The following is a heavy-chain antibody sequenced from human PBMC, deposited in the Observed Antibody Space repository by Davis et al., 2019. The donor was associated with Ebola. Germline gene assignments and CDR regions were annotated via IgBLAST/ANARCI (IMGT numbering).Heavy chain of an antibody. V-gene: IGHV1-8*03. Sequence: SVTVSLMPSVCTFISSGTNPQRHVTGQRLEWMGWMNVNSGNTGYAQKLQGRVTITRNTSISTAYMELSSLRSEDTAVYYCERGRRLWFGAWGWFDPWDQRTLVTVAS. J-gene: IGHJ5*02. CDR2: MNVNSGNT. CDR3: ERGRRLWFGAWGWFDP. CDR1: VCTFISSG. D-gene: IGHD3-10*01.